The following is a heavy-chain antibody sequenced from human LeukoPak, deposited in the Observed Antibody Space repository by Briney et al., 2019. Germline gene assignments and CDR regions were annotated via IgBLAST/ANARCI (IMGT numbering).Heavy chain of an antibody. CDR1: GGSISSGSYY. Sequence: SETLSLTCTVSGGSISSGSYYWSWIRQPAGKGLEWIGRIYTSGSTNYNPSLKSRVTISVDTSKNQFSLKLSSVTAADTAVYYCARHKTGARGFDIWGQGTMVTVSS. CDR2: IYTSGST. CDR3: ARHKTGARGFDI. V-gene: IGHV4-61*02. D-gene: IGHD3-10*01. J-gene: IGHJ3*02.